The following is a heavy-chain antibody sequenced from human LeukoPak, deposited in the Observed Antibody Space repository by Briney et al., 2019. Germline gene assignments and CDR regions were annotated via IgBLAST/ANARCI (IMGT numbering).Heavy chain of an antibody. CDR3: ARDGADSSKDSYYYYGMDV. D-gene: IGHD6-13*01. CDR1: GYTFTGYY. CDR2: INPNSGGT. V-gene: IGHV1-2*02. Sequence: ASVKVSFKASGYTFTGYYMHWVRQAPGQGLEWMGWINPNSGGTNYAQKFQGRVTMTRDTSISTAYMELSRLRSDDTAVYYCARDGADSSKDSYYYYGMDVWGQGTTVTVSS. J-gene: IGHJ6*02.